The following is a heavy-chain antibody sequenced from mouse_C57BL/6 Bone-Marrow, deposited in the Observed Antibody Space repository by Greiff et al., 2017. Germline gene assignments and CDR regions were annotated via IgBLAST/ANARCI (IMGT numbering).Heavy chain of an antibody. CDR3: TTSRYFDV. CDR1: GFNIKDDY. V-gene: IGHV14-4*01. Sequence: VQLKQSGAELVRPGASVKLSCTASGFNIKDDYMHWVKQRPEQGLEWIGWIDPENGDTEYASKFQGKATITADTSSNTAYLQLSSLTSEDTAVYCCTTSRYFDVWGTGTTVTVSS. J-gene: IGHJ1*03. CDR2: IDPENGDT.